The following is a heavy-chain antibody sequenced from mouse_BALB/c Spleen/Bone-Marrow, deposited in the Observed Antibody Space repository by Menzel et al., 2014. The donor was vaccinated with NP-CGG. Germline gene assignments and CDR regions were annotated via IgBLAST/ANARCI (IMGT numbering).Heavy chain of an antibody. J-gene: IGHJ4*01. Sequence: VQLQQSGGGLVQPGGSLELSCAASGFDFXRYWMSWVRQAPGKGLEWVGEINPDSSTINYTPSLKDKFIISRDNAKNTLYLQMSKVRSEDTALYYCARPDDGYYAMDYWGQGTSVTVSS. D-gene: IGHD2-3*01. V-gene: IGHV4-1*02. CDR3: ARPDDGYYAMDY. CDR1: GFDFXRYW. CDR2: INPDSSTI.